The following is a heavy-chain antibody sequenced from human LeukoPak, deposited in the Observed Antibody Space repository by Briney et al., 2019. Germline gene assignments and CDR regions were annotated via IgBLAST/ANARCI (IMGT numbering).Heavy chain of an antibody. CDR3: ARSLRRYSSSSNDY. V-gene: IGHV1-2*02. CDR1: GYTFTGYY. J-gene: IGHJ4*02. D-gene: IGHD6-6*01. Sequence: ASVKVSCKASGYTFTGYYMHWVRQAPGQGLEWMGWINPNSGGTNYAQKFQGRVTMTRDTSISTAYMELSRLRSDDTAVYYCARSLRRYSSSSNDYWGQGTLVPVSS. CDR2: INPNSGGT.